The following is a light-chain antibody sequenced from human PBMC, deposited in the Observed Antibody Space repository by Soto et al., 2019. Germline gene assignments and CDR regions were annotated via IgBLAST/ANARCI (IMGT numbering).Light chain of an antibody. CDR3: QHYGSSPST. CDR1: QSVSSSY. V-gene: IGKV3-20*01. Sequence: EIVLTQSPGTLSLSPGERATLSCRASQSVSSSYLAWYQQKPGQAPRLLIYGASSRATGIPDRFSGSGSGTDFTLTISRLEPEDFAVYYCQHYGSSPSTFGQGTKMEI. CDR2: GAS. J-gene: IGKJ2*01.